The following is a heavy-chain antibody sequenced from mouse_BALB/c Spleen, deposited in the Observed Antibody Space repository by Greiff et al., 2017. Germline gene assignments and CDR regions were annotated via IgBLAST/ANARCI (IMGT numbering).Heavy chain of an antibody. CDR3: ARYGGYYYAMDY. CDR1: GFTFSSYT. J-gene: IGHJ4*01. V-gene: IGHV5-9*03. Sequence: EVKLVESGGGLVKPGGSLKLSCAASGFTFSSYTMSWVRQTPEKRLEWVATISSGGGNTYYPDSVKGRFTISRDNAKNNLYLQMSSLRSEDTALYYCARYGGYYYAMDYWGQGTSVTVSS. CDR2: ISSGGGNT.